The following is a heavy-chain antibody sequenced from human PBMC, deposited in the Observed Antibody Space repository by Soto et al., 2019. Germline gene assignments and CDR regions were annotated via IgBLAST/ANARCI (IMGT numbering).Heavy chain of an antibody. Sequence: GASVKVSCKASGCTFSSYAISWVRQAPGQGLEWMGGIIPIFGTANYAQKFQGRVTITADESTSTAYMELSSLRSEDTAVYYCARDQRPHPERRADAFDIWGQGTMVTVSS. CDR3: ARDQRPHPERRADAFDI. V-gene: IGHV1-69*13. CDR2: IIPIFGTA. J-gene: IGHJ3*02. CDR1: GCTFSSYA.